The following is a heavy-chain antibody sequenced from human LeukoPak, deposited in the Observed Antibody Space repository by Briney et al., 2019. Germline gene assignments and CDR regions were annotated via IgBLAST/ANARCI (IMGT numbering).Heavy chain of an antibody. J-gene: IGHJ1*01. D-gene: IGHD1-20*01. CDR1: GFTVSSNY. Sequence: GGSLRLSCAASGFTVSSNYMSWVRQAPGKGLEWVSVIYSGGSTYYADSVKGRFTISRDISKNTVYLQMNSLRAEDTAMYYCARDGVSGNWNDGDFQHWGQGTLVTVSS. CDR3: ARDGVSGNWNDGDFQH. V-gene: IGHV3-53*01. CDR2: IYSGGST.